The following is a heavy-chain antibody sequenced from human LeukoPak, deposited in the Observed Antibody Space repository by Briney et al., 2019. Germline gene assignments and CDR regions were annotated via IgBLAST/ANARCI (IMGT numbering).Heavy chain of an antibody. D-gene: IGHD6-25*01. CDR1: GFTFSSYS. CDR3: ARDSHAAPNAMDV. Sequence: GGSLRLSCAASGFTFSSYSTNWVRQAPGKGLEWGSYISGSSGTIYYADSVKGRFTISRDNVKNSLYLQMNSLRAEDTAVYYCARDSHAAPNAMDVWGKGTTVTVSS. CDR2: ISGSSGTI. J-gene: IGHJ6*03. V-gene: IGHV3-48*01.